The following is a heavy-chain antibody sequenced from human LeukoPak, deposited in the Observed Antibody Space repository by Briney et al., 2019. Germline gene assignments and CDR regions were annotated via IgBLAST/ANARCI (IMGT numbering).Heavy chain of an antibody. V-gene: IGHV4-59*01. J-gene: IGHJ4*02. CDR1: GGSLSGYY. Sequence: SETLSLTCAVYGGSLSGYYWSWIRQPPGKGLEWIGYIYYSGSTNYNPSLKSRVTISVDTSKNQFSLKLSSVTAADTAVYYCARGYSYGSSFDYWGQGTLVTVSS. CDR2: IYYSGST. D-gene: IGHD5-18*01. CDR3: ARGYSYGSSFDY.